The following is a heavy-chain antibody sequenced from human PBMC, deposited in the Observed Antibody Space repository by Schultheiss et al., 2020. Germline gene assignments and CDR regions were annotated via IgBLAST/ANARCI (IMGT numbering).Heavy chain of an antibody. Sequence: SETLSLTCTVSGGSISSGGYYWSWIRQHPGEGLEWIGDIHYRGSTTYNPSLKSRVIISVDTSKNQFSLKLSSLTAADTAIYYCARHGIIAAGWGRDYYYGLDVWGQGSSVTVSS. V-gene: IGHV4-31*03. D-gene: IGHD6-25*01. J-gene: IGHJ6*02. CDR1: GGSISSGGYY. CDR3: ARHGIIAAGWGRDYYYGLDV. CDR2: IHYRGST.